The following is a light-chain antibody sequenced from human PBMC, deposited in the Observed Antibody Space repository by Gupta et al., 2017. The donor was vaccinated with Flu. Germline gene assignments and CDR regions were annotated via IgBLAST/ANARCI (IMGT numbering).Light chain of an antibody. CDR3: QVWASSSDVL. CDR1: KIGSRS. J-gene: IGLJ2*01. V-gene: IGLV3-21*02. CDR2: DDT. Sequence: SSVLTQPPSVSVAPGQAARITCSGNKIGSRSVHCYQQKAGQAPVLVVHDDTDRASGIPARFSGSTSVDTATLTICCVEAGDEADYYCQVWASSSDVLFGGGTKLTVL.